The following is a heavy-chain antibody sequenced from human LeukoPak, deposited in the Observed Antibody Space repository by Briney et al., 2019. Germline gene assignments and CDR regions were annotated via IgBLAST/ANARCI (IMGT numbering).Heavy chain of an antibody. CDR2: IYYTGST. Sequence: SETLSLTCTVSGGSISSYYWNWIRQPPGKGLEWIGNIYYTGSTNYNPSLKSRVTISVDTSKNQFSLKLSSVTAADTAIYYCARRATMGSWYLFDYWGQGALVTVSS. D-gene: IGHD3-10*01. V-gene: IGHV4-59*08. CDR3: ARRATMGSWYLFDY. J-gene: IGHJ4*02. CDR1: GGSISSYY.